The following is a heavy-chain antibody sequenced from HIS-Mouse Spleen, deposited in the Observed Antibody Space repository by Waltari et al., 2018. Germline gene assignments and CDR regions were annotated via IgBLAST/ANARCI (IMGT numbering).Heavy chain of an antibody. CDR2: ISSSSSYI. D-gene: IGHD7-27*01. Sequence: EVQLVQSGGGLVKPGGSLSLSCVASGATLSGYSMNWVRQAPGKVLEWVSSISSSSSYIYYADSVKGRFTISRDNAKNSLYLQMNSLRAEDTAVYYCARRLLTGDAFDIWGQGTMVTVSS. V-gene: IGHV3-21*01. J-gene: IGHJ3*02. CDR1: GATLSGYS. CDR3: ARRLLTGDAFDI.